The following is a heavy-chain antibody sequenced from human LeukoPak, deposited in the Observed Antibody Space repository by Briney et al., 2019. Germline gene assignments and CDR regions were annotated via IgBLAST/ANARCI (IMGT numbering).Heavy chain of an antibody. V-gene: IGHV4-59*11. CDR2: IYYSGST. Sequence: SETLSLTCTVSGGPISSHYWSWIRQPPGKGLEWIGYIYYSGSTNYNPSLKSRVTISVDTSKNQFSLKLSSVTAADTAVYYCASTRPDYYDSSGYYLEAFDIWGQGTMVTVSS. D-gene: IGHD3-22*01. CDR1: GGPISSHY. CDR3: ASTRPDYYDSSGYYLEAFDI. J-gene: IGHJ3*02.